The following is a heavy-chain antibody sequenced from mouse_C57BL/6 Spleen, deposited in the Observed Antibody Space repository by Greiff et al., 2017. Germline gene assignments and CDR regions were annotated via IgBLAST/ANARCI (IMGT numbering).Heavy chain of an antibody. CDR2: IDPEDGET. D-gene: IGHD1-1*01. CDR3: ARWDGSSYYIGYFDV. V-gene: IGHV14-2*01. J-gene: IGHJ1*03. CDR1: GFNIKDYY. Sequence: EVKLVESGAELVRPGASVKLSCTASGFNIKDYYMHWVKQRTEQGLEWIGRIDPEDGETKYAPKFQGKATITADTSSNTAYLQRSSLTSEDTAVYYCARWDGSSYYIGYFDVWGTGTTVTVSS.